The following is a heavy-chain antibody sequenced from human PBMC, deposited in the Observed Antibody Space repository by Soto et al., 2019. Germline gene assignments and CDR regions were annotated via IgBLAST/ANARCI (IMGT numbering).Heavy chain of an antibody. D-gene: IGHD3-10*01. J-gene: IGHJ4*02. V-gene: IGHV1-18*01. CDR2: ISVNNDNT. CDR1: GYTFTSYH. Sequence: QVQLVQSGAEVKKPGASVKVSCKASGYTFTSYHINWVRQAPGQGLEWMGWISVNNDNTNYVQKLQGRVTMTTDKSTSTAYMELRSLRSDDTDIYYCARSYGAGRNLRHYDYWGQGSLVTVSS. CDR3: ARSYGAGRNLRHYDY.